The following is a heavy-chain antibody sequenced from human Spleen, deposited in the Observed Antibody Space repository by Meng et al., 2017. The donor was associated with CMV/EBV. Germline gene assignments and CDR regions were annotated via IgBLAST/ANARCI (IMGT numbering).Heavy chain of an antibody. Sequence: GGSLRLSCAASGFTFSSYSMNWVRQAPGKGLEWVSSISSSSSYIYYADSVKGRFTISRDNAKNSLYLQMNSLRAEDTAVYYCARDGNSGYDWRNWGQGTLVTVSS. CDR1: GFTFSSYS. J-gene: IGHJ4*02. V-gene: IGHV3-21*01. CDR2: ISSSSSYI. D-gene: IGHD5-12*01. CDR3: ARDGNSGYDWRN.